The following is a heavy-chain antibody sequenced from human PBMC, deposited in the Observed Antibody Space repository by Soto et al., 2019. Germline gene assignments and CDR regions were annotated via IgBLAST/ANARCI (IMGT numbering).Heavy chain of an antibody. D-gene: IGHD3-16*02. V-gene: IGHV3-23*01. CDR3: AKVLAVIPYYFDY. CDR1: GFTFSSYA. CDR2: ISGSGGST. J-gene: IGHJ4*02. Sequence: EVQLLESGGGLVQPGGSLRLSCAASGFTFSSYAMSWVRQAPGKGLEWVSAISGSGGSTYYADSVKGRFPISRDNSKNTLYLQMNSLRAEDTAVYYCAKVLAVIPYYFDYWGQGTLVTVSS.